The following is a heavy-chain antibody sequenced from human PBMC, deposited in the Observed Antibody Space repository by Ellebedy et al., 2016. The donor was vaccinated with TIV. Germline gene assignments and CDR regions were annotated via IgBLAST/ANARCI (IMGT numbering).Heavy chain of an antibody. CDR3: ARIYEGSSWDGVGY. J-gene: IGHJ4*02. Sequence: PGGSLRLSCAASGFTFDDYAMHWVHQGPGKGLEGVSVISWNTGSVVYADSVKGRFTISRDNAKNSLYLQMNSLRAEDTAVYYCARIYEGSSWDGVGYWGQGTLVTVSS. CDR2: ISWNTGSV. D-gene: IGHD6-13*01. V-gene: IGHV3-9*01. CDR1: GFTFDDYA.